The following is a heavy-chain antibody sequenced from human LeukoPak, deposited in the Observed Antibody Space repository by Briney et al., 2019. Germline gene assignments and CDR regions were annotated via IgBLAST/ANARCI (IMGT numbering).Heavy chain of an antibody. CDR3: AREFSHYYGSGGYRYYFDY. CDR2: ISSSSSYT. Sequence: GGSLRLSCAASGFTFSDYYMSWIRQAPGKGLEWVSYISSSSSYTNYADSVKGRFTISRDNAKNSLYLQMNSLRAEDTAVYYCAREFSHYYGSGGYRYYFDYWGQGTLVTVSS. CDR1: GFTFSDYY. D-gene: IGHD3-10*01. V-gene: IGHV3-11*06. J-gene: IGHJ4*02.